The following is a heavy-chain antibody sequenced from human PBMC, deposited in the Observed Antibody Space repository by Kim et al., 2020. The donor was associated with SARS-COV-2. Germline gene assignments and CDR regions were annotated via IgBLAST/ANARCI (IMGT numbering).Heavy chain of an antibody. J-gene: IGHJ4*02. CDR1: GYTFTSYY. V-gene: IGHV1-46*01. CDR2: INPSGGST. CDR3: ARDPSTIQLWSHLGAGQLGFDY. Sequence: ASVKVSCKASGYTFTSYYMHWVRQAPGQGLEWMGIINPSGGSTSYAQKFQDRVTMTRDTSTSTVYMELSSLRSEDTAVYYCARDPSTIQLWSHLGAGQLGFDYWGQGTLVTVSS. D-gene: IGHD5-18*01.